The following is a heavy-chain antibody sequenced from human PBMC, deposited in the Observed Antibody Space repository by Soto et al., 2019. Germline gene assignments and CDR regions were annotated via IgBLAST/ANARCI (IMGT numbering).Heavy chain of an antibody. J-gene: IGHJ4*02. CDR2: IRSKGYGGTT. V-gene: IGHV3-49*03. CDR3: ARVGSASLMVVVIADH. CDR1: GFTFGDYA. Sequence: GGSLRLSCTTSGFTFGDYAMSWFRQAPGKGLEWVGFIRSKGYGGTTQYAASVKGRFTISRDDSESIAYLQMDSLKTGDTALYYCARVGSASLMVVVIADHWGQGTQVTVSS. D-gene: IGHD3-22*01.